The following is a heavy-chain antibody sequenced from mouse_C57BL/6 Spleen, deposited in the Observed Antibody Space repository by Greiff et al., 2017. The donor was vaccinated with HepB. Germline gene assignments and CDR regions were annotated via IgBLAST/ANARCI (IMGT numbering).Heavy chain of an antibody. CDR2: ISSGSSTI. D-gene: IGHD1-1*01. CDR1: GFTFSDYG. CDR3: ARPDTTVVATPGFAY. J-gene: IGHJ3*01. Sequence: EVQRVESGGGLVKPGGSLKLSCAASGFTFSDYGMHWVRQAPEKGLERVAYISSGSSTIYYADTVKGRFTISRDNAKNTLFLQMTSLRSEDTAMYYCARPDTTVVATPGFAYWGQGTLVTVSA. V-gene: IGHV5-17*01.